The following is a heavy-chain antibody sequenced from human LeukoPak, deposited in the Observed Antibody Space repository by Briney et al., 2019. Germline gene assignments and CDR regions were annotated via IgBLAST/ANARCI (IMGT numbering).Heavy chain of an antibody. CDR2: INSISGTI. Sequence: PGGSLRLSCAASGFTFSTNSINWVRQAPGKGLEWVSYINSISGTISYADSVKGRFTISRDSVKNLLYLQMNSLSDEDTSVYYCARDESYAFDIWGQGTVVTVSS. CDR1: GFTFSTNS. V-gene: IGHV3-48*02. J-gene: IGHJ3*02. CDR3: ARDESYAFDI.